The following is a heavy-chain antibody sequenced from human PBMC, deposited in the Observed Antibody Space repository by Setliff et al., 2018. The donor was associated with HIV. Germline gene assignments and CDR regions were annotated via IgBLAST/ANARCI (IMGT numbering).Heavy chain of an antibody. D-gene: IGHD5-12*01. CDR2: IFPGGAT. CDR3: AKSSPSIGYITDC. Sequence: PSETLSLTCAVSGYSISSGYYWSWIRHSPGKGLEWIGIIFPGGATNYNPSLTSRVTISVDTSKNHLFLKLTSVTTADTAVYFCAKSSPSIGYITDCWGQGAPVTVSS. J-gene: IGHJ4*02. CDR1: GYSISSGYY. V-gene: IGHV4-38-2*01.